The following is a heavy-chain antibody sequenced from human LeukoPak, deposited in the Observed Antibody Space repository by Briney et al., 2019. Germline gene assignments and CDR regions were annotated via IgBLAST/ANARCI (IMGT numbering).Heavy chain of an antibody. Sequence: PGGSLRLSCAASGFIFSGFIIQWVRQAPGKGLEWIGRVTSKTNSYATAYAASVKGMFTVSRDDSKKTAYLQMNSLKTEDTAVYYCAAGITLVRGGTFDIWGQGTMVIVSS. D-gene: IGHD3-10*01. CDR1: GFIFSGFI. V-gene: IGHV3-73*01. CDR3: AAGITLVRGGTFDI. J-gene: IGHJ3*02. CDR2: VTSKTNSYAT.